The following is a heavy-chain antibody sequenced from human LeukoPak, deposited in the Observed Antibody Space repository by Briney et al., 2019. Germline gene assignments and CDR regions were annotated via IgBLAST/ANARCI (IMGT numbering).Heavy chain of an antibody. D-gene: IGHD3-16*02. CDR2: IKSKIDGGTT. CDR1: GFTVSSKY. Sequence: PGGSLRLSCAASGFTVSSKYMSWVRQAPGEGLEWVGRIKSKIDGGTTDYAAPVKGRFTISRDDSKNTLYLQMNSLKTEDTAVYYCTIDDPTFGGVIVEPFDYWGQGTLVTVSS. CDR3: TIDDPTFGGVIVEPFDY. J-gene: IGHJ4*02. V-gene: IGHV3-15*01.